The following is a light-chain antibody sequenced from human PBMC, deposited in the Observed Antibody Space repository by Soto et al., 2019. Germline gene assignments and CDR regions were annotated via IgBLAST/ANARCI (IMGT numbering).Light chain of an antibody. J-gene: IGLJ3*02. CDR3: QSYDDSLAWV. CDR2: DNG. V-gene: IGLV1-40*01. CDR1: SSNIGARYD. Sequence: QLVLTQPPSVSGAPGQRVTISCTGSSSNIGARYDVHWYQQLPGTAPKLLIYDNGNRPSGVPDRFSGSKSGTSASLAITGLQAEDEADYYCQSYDDSLAWVFGGGTKLTVL.